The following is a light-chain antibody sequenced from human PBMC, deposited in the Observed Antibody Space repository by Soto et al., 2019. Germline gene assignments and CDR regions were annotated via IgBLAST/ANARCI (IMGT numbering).Light chain of an antibody. Sequence: QSVLTQSPSASGTPGQRVTISCSGSSSNIGSNYVYWYQQLPGTAPKLLIYRDNQRPSGVPDRFSGSKSGTSASLAISGLRSEDEADYCCAAWDDSLNGVVFGGGTKLTVL. J-gene: IGLJ2*01. CDR3: AAWDDSLNGVV. CDR2: RDN. V-gene: IGLV1-47*01. CDR1: SSNIGSNY.